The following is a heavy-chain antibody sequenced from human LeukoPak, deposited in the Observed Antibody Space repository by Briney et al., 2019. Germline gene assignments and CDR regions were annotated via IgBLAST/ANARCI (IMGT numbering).Heavy chain of an antibody. CDR1: GFIFSSYS. D-gene: IGHD2-21*02. V-gene: IGHV3-48*01. Sequence: PGGSLRLSCAAFGFIFSSYSMNWVRQAPGKGLEWVSYISSRSTIIYYAESVKGRFSISRDKAKNLVFLQMNSLRADDTAVYYCARGEDVVGTVNLLDSWGQGTLVTVSS. CDR2: ISSRSTII. J-gene: IGHJ4*02. CDR3: ARGEDVVGTVNLLDS.